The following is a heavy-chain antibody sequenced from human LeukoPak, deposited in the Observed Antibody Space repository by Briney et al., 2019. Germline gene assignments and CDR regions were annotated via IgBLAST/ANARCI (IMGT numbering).Heavy chain of an antibody. J-gene: IGHJ6*02. CDR3: ATVRAVAGSSATWYYYYGMDV. V-gene: IGHV1-69*13. CDR1: GGTFSSYA. D-gene: IGHD6-19*01. CDR2: IIPIFGTA. Sequence: GASVKVSCKASGGTFSSYAISWVRQAPGQGLEWMGGIIPIFGTANYAQKFQGRVTITADESTSTAYMELSSLRSEDTAVYYCATVRAVAGSSATWYYYYGMDVWGQGTTVTVSS.